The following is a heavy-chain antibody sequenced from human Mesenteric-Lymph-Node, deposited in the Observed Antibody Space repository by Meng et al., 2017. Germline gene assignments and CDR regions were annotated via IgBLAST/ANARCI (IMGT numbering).Heavy chain of an antibody. V-gene: IGHV4-4*02. D-gene: IGHD6-19*01. Sequence: QLPGPRPGLVKPSGSLSLTCAVSGGSISISTGWSWVRQPPGKGLEWIGEIYHSGGTNYNPSLRGRVTISLDKSKNQFSLTLRSVTAADTAVYYCARDPYATGWAGWGQGTLVTVSS. J-gene: IGHJ4*02. CDR2: IYHSGGT. CDR1: GGSISISTG. CDR3: ARDPYATGWAG.